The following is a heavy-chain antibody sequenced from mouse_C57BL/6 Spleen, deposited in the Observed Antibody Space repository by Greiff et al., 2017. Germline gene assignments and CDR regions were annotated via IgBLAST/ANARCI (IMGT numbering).Heavy chain of an antibody. CDR1: GYTFTSYW. CDR2: IDPSDSYT. Sequence: QVQLQQPGAELVMPGASGKLSCKASGYTFTSYWMHWVKQRPGQGLEWIGEIDPSDSYTNYNQKFKGKSTLTVDKSSSTAYMQLSSLTSEDSAVYYCARGRDGYAMDYWGQGTSVTVSS. CDR3: ARGRDGYAMDY. J-gene: IGHJ4*01. D-gene: IGHD3-3*01. V-gene: IGHV1-69*01.